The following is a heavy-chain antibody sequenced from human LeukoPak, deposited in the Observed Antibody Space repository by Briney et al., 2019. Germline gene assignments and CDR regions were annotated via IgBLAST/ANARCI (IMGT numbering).Heavy chain of an antibody. J-gene: IGHJ4*02. D-gene: IGHD4-17*01. Sequence: PSETLSLTCTVSGGSISSGSYYWGWIRQPPGKGLEWIGSIYYSGSTYYNPSLKGRVTISVDTSKNQFSLKLSSVTAADTAVYYCARGRYYFDYWGQGTLVTVSS. V-gene: IGHV4-39*07. CDR3: ARGRYYFDY. CDR1: GGSISSGSYY. CDR2: IYYSGST.